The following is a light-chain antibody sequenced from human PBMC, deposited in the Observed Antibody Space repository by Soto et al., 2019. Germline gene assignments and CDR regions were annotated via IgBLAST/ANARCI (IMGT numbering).Light chain of an antibody. Sequence: DIQMPQSPSALSASVGDRVTITCRSSQGIRNYLRWYQQKPGKAHKLLIYATSTLQSEVPSSFSGSGSGTDFTLTISNLQPEDFAHSYCQQGYHTVFNFGDGTKVDI. CDR3: QQGYHTVFN. CDR2: ATS. V-gene: IGKV1-39*01. CDR1: QGIRNY. J-gene: IGKJ4*01.